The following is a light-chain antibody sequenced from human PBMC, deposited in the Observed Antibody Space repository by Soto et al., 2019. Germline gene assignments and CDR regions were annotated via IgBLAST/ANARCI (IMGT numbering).Light chain of an antibody. CDR1: QSIGSE. CDR2: KAS. J-gene: IGKJ4*01. CDR3: QQYNSVSLLT. V-gene: IGKV1-5*03. Sequence: DIQMPQSPSTLSSSIGDRVTITCRASQSIGSELAWYQQKPGKAPKLLIYKASTLESGVPSRFSGSGAGTEFTLTISSLQPDDFATYYCQQYNSVSLLTFGGGTKVDIK.